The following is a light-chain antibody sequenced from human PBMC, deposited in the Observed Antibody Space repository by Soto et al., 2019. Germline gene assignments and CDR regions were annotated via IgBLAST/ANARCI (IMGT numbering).Light chain of an antibody. V-gene: IGKV2-28*01. CDR3: MQALQSLT. CDR1: QILLHSNTYNY. Sequence: ILMTQSPLFLPVSPGESSSISVSSSQILLHSNTYNYLDWYVQKPGQSPQLLIYFGSNRAPGVPDRFSGSGSGTDFTLKINRVEAEDVGTYYCMQALQSLTFGQGTRLEIK. J-gene: IGKJ5*01. CDR2: FGS.